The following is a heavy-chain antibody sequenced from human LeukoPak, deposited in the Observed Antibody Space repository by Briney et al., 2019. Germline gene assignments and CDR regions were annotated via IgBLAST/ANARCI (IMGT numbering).Heavy chain of an antibody. Sequence: ASVKVSCKVSGYTLTELSMHWVRQAPGKGLEWMGGFDPEDGETIYVQKFQGRVTMTEDTSTDTAYMELSSLRSEDTAVYYCATAKRSFGELLYFGYWGQGTLVTVSS. D-gene: IGHD3-10*01. CDR3: ATAKRSFGELLYFGY. J-gene: IGHJ4*02. V-gene: IGHV1-24*01. CDR1: GYTLTELS. CDR2: FDPEDGET.